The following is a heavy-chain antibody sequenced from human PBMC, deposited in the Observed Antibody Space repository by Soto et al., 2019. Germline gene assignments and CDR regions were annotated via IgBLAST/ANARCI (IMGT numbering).Heavy chain of an antibody. J-gene: IGHJ5*02. CDR1: GYTFSTYG. V-gene: IGHV1-18*01. CDR2: IGAYNDDT. D-gene: IGHD1-1*01. Sequence: QVQLVQSGPEVKKPGASVKVSCKASGYTFSTYGFSWVRQAPGQGLEWMGWIGAYNDDTNYAQNFQGRVTMTTDTSTTTSYMELRSLRYDDTAVYFCARDWKGAEGFHPWGQGTLVTVSS. CDR3: ARDWKGAEGFHP.